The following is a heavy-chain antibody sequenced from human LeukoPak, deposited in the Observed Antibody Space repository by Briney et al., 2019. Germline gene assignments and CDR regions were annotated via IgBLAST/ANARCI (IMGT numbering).Heavy chain of an antibody. J-gene: IGHJ4*02. CDR1: GFTFGDYA. V-gene: IGHV3-49*04. CDR2: IRSKAYGGTT. Sequence: PGRSLRLSCTASGFTFGDYAMSWVRQAPGKGLEWVGFIRSKAYGGTTEYAASVKGRFTISRDDSKSIAYLQMNSLKTEDTAVYYCTRDKFHTFWGQGTLVTVSS. CDR3: TRDKFHTF. D-gene: IGHD2-2*02.